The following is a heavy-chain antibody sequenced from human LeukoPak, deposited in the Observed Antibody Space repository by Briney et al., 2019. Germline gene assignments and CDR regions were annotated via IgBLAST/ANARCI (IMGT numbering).Heavy chain of an antibody. CDR3: ARDPYDGNYFFDY. J-gene: IGHJ4*02. D-gene: IGHD3-3*01. V-gene: IGHV1-2*02. Sequence: ASVEVSCKTSGYTFTGYHVHWVRQAPGQGLEWMGWFNANSGATKYAQKFQGRVTMTRDTSIGTDFMELTSLISDDTAIYYCARDPYDGNYFFDYWGQGTLVTVAS. CDR1: GYTFTGYH. CDR2: FNANSGAT.